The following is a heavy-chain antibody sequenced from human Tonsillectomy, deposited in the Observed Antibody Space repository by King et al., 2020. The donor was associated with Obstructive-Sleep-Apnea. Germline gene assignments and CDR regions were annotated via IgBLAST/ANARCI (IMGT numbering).Heavy chain of an antibody. CDR3: ARDSHYYYDSSGLPDY. V-gene: IGHV4-59*01. CDR2: IYYSGST. D-gene: IGHD3-22*01. J-gene: IGHJ4*02. Sequence: QLQESGPGLVKPSETLSLTCTVSGGSISSYYWSWIRQPPGKGLEWIGYIYYSGSTNYNPSLKSRVTISVDTSKNQFSLKLSSVTAADTAVYYCARDSHYYYDSSGLPDYWGQGTLVTVSS. CDR1: GGSISSYY.